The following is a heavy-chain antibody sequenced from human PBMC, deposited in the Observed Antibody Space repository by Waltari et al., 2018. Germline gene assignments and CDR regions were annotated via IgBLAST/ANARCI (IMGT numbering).Heavy chain of an antibody. V-gene: IGHV4-34*01. Sequence: QVQLQQWGAGLLKPSETLSLTCAVYGGSFSGYYWSWIRQPPGQGLEWIGEINHSGSTNYNPSLKSRVTISVDTSKNQFSLKLSSVTAADTAVYYCARGNEYYDFWSGYSTYMDVWGKGTTVTVSS. CDR2: INHSGST. D-gene: IGHD3-3*01. CDR3: ARGNEYYDFWSGYSTYMDV. J-gene: IGHJ6*03. CDR1: GGSFSGYY.